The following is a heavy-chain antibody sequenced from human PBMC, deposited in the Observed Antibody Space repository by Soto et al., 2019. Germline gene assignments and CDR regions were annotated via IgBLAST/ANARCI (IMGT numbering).Heavy chain of an antibody. CDR1: GGSISSGDYY. CDR3: ARASYYDSSGYPVHWFDP. D-gene: IGHD3-22*01. J-gene: IGHJ5*02. V-gene: IGHV4-30-4*01. Sequence: NPSETLSLTCTVSGGSISSGDYYWSWIRQPPGKGLEWIGYIYYSGSTYYNPSLKSRVTISVDTSKNQFSLKLSSVTAADTAVYYCARASYYDSSGYPVHWFDPWGQGTLVTVSS. CDR2: IYYSGST.